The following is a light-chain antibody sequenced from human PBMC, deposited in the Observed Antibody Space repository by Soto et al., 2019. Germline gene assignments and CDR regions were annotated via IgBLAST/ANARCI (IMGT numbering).Light chain of an antibody. J-gene: IGKJ2*01. V-gene: IGKV1-12*01. CDR1: QDISKW. Sequence: DIQMTQSPSSVSAPVGDRVTISCRASQDISKWLAWFQQKPGKAPKLLISAASTLQSGVPSRFSGSGSGTDFTLTIQSQQPEDIGAYYCQQASSFPHSFGQGTHIEIK. CDR2: AAS. CDR3: QQASSFPHS.